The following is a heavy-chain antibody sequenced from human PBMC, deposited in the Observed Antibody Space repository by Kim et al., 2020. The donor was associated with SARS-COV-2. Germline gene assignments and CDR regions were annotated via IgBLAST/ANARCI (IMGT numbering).Heavy chain of an antibody. CDR1: GFTFSTYG. CDR2: ISGSGGTT. CDR3: AKSNSGYYAYLDS. V-gene: IGHV3-23*01. D-gene: IGHD3-22*01. J-gene: IGHJ4*02. Sequence: VGSLRLSCAAHGFTFSTYGMSWVRQAPDKGLEWVSVISGSGGTTYYSDSVKGRFTISRDNSKNTLYLQMNSLRAEDTAEYYCAKSNSGYYAYLDSWGQGILVTVSS.